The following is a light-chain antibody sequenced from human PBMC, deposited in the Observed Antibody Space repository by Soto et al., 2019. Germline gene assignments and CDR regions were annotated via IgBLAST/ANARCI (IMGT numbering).Light chain of an antibody. CDR2: AAS. Sequence: DIQVTQSPSSLSASVGDTVTITCRASQDIRNFLHWYQQKPGKAPKLLIFAASRLKSGVPSRFSASGSGTDFTLTISGLQPEDLATYYCQQSFSYIRAFGQGTKVDI. CDR1: QDIRNF. J-gene: IGKJ1*01. CDR3: QQSFSYIRA. V-gene: IGKV1-39*01.